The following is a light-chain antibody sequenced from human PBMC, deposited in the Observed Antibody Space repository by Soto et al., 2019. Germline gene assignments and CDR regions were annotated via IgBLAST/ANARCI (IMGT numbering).Light chain of an antibody. CDR3: QQFNSYPLT. J-gene: IGKJ4*01. CDR2: DAS. V-gene: IGKV1-13*02. Sequence: AIQLTQSPSSLSASVGDRVTITCRASQAISSALAWYQQKPGRAPKLLIYDASTLESGVPSRFSGSGSGTDFTLTISSLQPEDFLTYYCQQFNSYPLTFGGGTKVEIK. CDR1: QAISSA.